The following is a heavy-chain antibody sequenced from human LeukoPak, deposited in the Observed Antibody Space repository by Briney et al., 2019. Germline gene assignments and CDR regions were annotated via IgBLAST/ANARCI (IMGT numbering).Heavy chain of an antibody. Sequence: PGGSLRLSCAASGFTFTSYAMHWVRRAPGKGLEFVAAATGDGITTFYASSMKGRFTISRDNSKNMIFLQMDSLGPDDMAVYYCARECGRNFGCSFDYWGQGVLVTVSS. V-gene: IGHV3-64*01. D-gene: IGHD3-3*02. CDR2: ATGDGITT. CDR1: GFTFTSYA. CDR3: ARECGRNFGCSFDY. J-gene: IGHJ4*02.